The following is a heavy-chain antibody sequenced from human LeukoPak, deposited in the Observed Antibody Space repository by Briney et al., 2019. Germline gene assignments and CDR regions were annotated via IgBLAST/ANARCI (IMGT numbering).Heavy chain of an antibody. J-gene: IGHJ4*02. CDR2: IYYSGST. Sequence: PSETLSLTCTVSGGSISSSSYYWGWIRQPPGKGLEWIGSIYYSGSTYYNPSPKSRVTISVDTSKNQFSLKLSSVTAADTAVYYCARGSSGSFDYWGQGTLVTVSS. V-gene: IGHV4-39*01. D-gene: IGHD1-26*01. CDR3: ARGSSGSFDY. CDR1: GGSISSSSYY.